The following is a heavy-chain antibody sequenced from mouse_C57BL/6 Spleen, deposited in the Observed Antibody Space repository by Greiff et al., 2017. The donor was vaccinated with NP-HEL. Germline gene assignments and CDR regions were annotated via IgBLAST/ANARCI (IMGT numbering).Heavy chain of an antibody. CDR3: ARGDYGTEFAY. CDR1: GYTFTSYW. J-gene: IGHJ3*01. CDR2: IDPSDRET. Sequence: QVQLQQPGAELVRPGSSVKLSCKASGYTFTSYWMHWVKQRPIQGLEWIGNIDPSDRETHYNQKFKDKATLTVDKSSSTAYMQLSSLTSEDSAVYYCARGDYGTEFAYWGQGTLVTVSA. D-gene: IGHD2-4*01. V-gene: IGHV1-52*01.